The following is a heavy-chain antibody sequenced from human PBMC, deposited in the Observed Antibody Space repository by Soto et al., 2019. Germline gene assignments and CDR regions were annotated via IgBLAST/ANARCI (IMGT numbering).Heavy chain of an antibody. CDR3: IKASTVTGVGGYR. V-gene: IGHV3-74*03. CDR1: GFAFSSYW. Sequence: EVQLVESGGGLVQPGGSLRLSCAASGFAFSSYWMQWVRQVPGKGPVWVSRISSDGRNTTYADPVKGRFTISRDNAKNTLHLQMTSLTDHDTAVYYCIKASTVTGVGGYRWGQGTLVTVSS. CDR2: ISSDGRNT. J-gene: IGHJ5*02. D-gene: IGHD6-19*01.